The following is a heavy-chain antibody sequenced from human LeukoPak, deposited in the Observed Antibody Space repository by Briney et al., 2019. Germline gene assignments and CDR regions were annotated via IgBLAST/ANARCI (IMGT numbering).Heavy chain of an antibody. D-gene: IGHD3-10*01. V-gene: IGHV4-31*03. CDR3: ARASSYYGSGSYSKTPDY. CDR2: IYYSGST. J-gene: IGHJ4*02. CDR1: GGSISSGGYS. Sequence: PSQTLSLTCTVSGGSISSGGYSWSWIRQHPGKGLEWIGYIYYSGSTYYNPSLKSRVTISVDTSKNQFSLKLSSVTAADTAVYYCARASSYYGSGSYSKTPDYWGQGTLVTVSS.